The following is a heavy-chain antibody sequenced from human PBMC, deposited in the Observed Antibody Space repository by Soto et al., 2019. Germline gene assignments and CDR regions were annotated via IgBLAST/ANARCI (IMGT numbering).Heavy chain of an antibody. J-gene: IGHJ3*01. Sequence: DVQLVESGGGLVQPGGSLRLSCVGSGLTFSNYDMHWVRQATGKGLEWVSGIGTAGDTYYPGSVKGRFTISRENATNSLYLQMNSLRVGDTAVYYCAGGTNAFDVWGQGTMVTVSS. CDR2: IGTAGDT. CDR1: GLTFSNYD. V-gene: IGHV3-13*04. CDR3: AGGTNAFDV. D-gene: IGHD4-17*01.